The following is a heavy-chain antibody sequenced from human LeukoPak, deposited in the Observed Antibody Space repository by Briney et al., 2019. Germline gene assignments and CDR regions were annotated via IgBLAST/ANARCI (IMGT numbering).Heavy chain of an antibody. J-gene: IGHJ3*02. CDR1: GYTFTGCY. D-gene: IGHD3-22*01. V-gene: IGHV1-2*02. Sequence: ASVKVSCKASGYTFTGCYMHWVRQGPGQGLEWMGWINPNSGGTNYAQKFQGRVTMTRDTSISTAYMELSRLRSDDTATYYCARVLNYDSSGYYSSYGAFDIWGQGTMVTISS. CDR2: INPNSGGT. CDR3: ARVLNYDSSGYYSSYGAFDI.